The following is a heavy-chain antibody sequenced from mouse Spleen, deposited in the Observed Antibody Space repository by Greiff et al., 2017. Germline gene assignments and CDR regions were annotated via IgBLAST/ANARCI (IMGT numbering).Heavy chain of an antibody. Sequence: EVQGVESGGDLVKPGGSLKLSCAASGFTFSSYGMSWVRQTPDKRLEWVATISSGGSYTYYPDSVKGRVTISRDNAKNTLYLQMSSLKSEDTAMYYCASLYYGSSYAMDYWGQGTSVTVSS. CDR1: GFTFSSYG. CDR3: ASLYYGSSYAMDY. CDR2: ISSGGSYT. V-gene: IGHV5-6*01. J-gene: IGHJ4*01. D-gene: IGHD1-1*01.